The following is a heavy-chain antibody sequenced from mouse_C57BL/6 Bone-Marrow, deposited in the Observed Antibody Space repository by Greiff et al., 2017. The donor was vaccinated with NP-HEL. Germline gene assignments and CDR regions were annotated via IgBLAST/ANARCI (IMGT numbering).Heavy chain of an antibody. CDR3: ARGGYGYDEMDY. D-gene: IGHD2-2*01. CDR1: GYTFTSYW. CDR2: IYPGSGST. V-gene: IGHV1-55*01. J-gene: IGHJ4*01. Sequence: QVQLKQSGAELVKPGASVKMSCKASGYTFTSYWITWVKQRPGQGLEWIGDIYPGSGSTNYNEKFKSKATLTVDTSSSTAYMQLSSLTSEDSAVYYCARGGYGYDEMDYWGQGTSVTVSS.